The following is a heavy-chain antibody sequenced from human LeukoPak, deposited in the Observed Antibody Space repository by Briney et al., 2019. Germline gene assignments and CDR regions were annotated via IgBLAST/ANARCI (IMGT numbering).Heavy chain of an antibody. CDR2: ISGSGGSI. CDR3: AKDRYGSGSYYTW. D-gene: IGHD3-10*01. Sequence: PGGSLRLSCAASGFTFSSYAMSWVRQAPGKGLEWVSAISGSGGSIYYADSAKGRFTISRDNSKNTLYLQMNSLRAEDTAVYYCAKDRYGSGSYYTWWGQGTLVTVSS. V-gene: IGHV3-23*01. J-gene: IGHJ4*02. CDR1: GFTFSSYA.